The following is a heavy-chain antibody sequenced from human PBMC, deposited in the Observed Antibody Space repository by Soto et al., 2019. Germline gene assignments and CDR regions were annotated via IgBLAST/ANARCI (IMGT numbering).Heavy chain of an antibody. Sequence: QLQLQESGPGLVKPSETLSLTCTVSGGSITSSSHYWGWIRQPPGKGLEWIGSIYYSGSTYYNPSLKSRVTIPVDTSKNQFSLQLSSVTAADTAVYYCARRFEYFHHWGQGTLVTVSS. CDR2: IYYSGST. CDR1: GGSITSSSHY. CDR3: ARRFEYFHH. V-gene: IGHV4-39*01. J-gene: IGHJ1*01.